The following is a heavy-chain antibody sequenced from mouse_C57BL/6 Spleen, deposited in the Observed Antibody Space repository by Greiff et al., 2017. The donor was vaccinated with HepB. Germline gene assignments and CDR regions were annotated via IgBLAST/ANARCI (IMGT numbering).Heavy chain of an antibody. Sequence: VQLQQSGPELVKPGASVKISCKASGYTFTDYYMNWVKQSHGKSLEWIGDINPNNGGTSYNQKFKGKATLTVDKSSSTAYMELRSLTSEDSAVYYCATPNFDVWGTGTTVTVSS. J-gene: IGHJ1*03. V-gene: IGHV1-26*01. CDR1: GYTFTDYY. CDR3: ATPNFDV. CDR2: INPNNGGT.